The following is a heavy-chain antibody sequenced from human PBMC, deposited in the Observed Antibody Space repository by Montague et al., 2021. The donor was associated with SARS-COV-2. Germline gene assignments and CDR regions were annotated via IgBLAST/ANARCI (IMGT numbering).Heavy chain of an antibody. CDR3: ARGSKWSHYFDY. CDR1: GGSLSSYY. Sequence: SETLSLTCNVSGGSLSSYYWSWIWQPPGKGLEWNGFVYYNGNTNYNPSLKSRIILSVDTSKNHFSLKVSSVTAADTAVYYYARGSKWSHYFDYWGQGTLVTVSS. CDR2: VYYNGNT. V-gene: IGHV4-59*01. D-gene: IGHD2-15*01. J-gene: IGHJ4*02.